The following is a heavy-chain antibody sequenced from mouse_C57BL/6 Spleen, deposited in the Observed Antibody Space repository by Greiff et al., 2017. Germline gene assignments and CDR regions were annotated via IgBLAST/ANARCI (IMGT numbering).Heavy chain of an antibody. V-gene: IGHV5-17*01. CDR1: GFTFSDYG. D-gene: IGHD1-1*01. J-gene: IGHJ4*01. Sequence: EVQLVESGGGLVKPGGSLKLSCAASGFTFSDYGMHWVRQAPETGLEWVAYVSSCSSTINYANTVKGRYPISRDNAKNTLFLEMTSLRSVDTAMYYCARLLNGFYAMDYWGQGTSVTVSS. CDR2: VSSCSSTI. CDR3: ARLLNGFYAMDY.